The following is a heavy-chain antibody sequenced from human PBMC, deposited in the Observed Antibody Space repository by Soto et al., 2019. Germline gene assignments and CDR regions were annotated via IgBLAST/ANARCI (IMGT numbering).Heavy chain of an antibody. J-gene: IGHJ4*02. V-gene: IGHV1-18*01. CDR1: GYPFTSYG. CDR3: ARDRLIAVTGLLPY. Sequence: QVQLVQSGAEVKKPGASVKVSCKTSGYPFTSYGINWVRQAPGQGPEWMGWTSAYNGKTSYTQKLXGXVXXTTDTSTSTAYMELRSLRSDDTAVYSCARDRLIAVTGLLPYWGQGTLVTVSS. D-gene: IGHD6-19*01. CDR2: TSAYNGKT.